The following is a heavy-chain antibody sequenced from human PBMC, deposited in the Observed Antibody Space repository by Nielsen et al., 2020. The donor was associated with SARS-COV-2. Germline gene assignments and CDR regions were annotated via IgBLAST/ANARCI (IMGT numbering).Heavy chain of an antibody. CDR2: TSASGAST. V-gene: IGHV3-23*01. CDR3: AKDDVVRGDASDI. J-gene: IGHJ3*02. D-gene: IGHD3-10*01. CDR1: GFTFNIYA. Sequence: GGSLRLSCAASGFTFNIYAMAWVRRAPGRGLEWVSGTSASGASTYYADSVKGRFSISRDNSRNTQYLQMNSLRVEDTAIYFCAKDDVVRGDASDIWGRGPVVPVSS.